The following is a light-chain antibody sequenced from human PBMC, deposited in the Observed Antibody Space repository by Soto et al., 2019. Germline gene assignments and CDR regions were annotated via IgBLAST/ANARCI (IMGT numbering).Light chain of an antibody. CDR3: AAWDDSLNGYA. J-gene: IGLJ1*01. CDR2: YDD. CDR1: SSNIGNNA. V-gene: IGLV1-36*01. Sequence: QSVLTQPPSVSEAPRQRVTISSSGSSSNIGNNAVNWYQQLPGKAPKLLIYYDDLLPSGVSDRFSGSKSGTSASLAISGLQSEDEADYYCAAWDDSLNGYAFGTGTKVTVL.